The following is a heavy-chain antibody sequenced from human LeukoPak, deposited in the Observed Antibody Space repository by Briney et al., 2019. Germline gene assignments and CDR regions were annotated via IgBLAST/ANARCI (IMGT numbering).Heavy chain of an antibody. J-gene: IGHJ2*01. CDR3: ARDKWGSTPWYFDL. CDR2: IYTSGST. Sequence: WETLSLTCTVSGGSISSYYWSWIRQPAGKGLEWIGRIYTSGSTNYNPSLKSRVTMSVDTSKNQFSLKLSSVTAADTAVYYCARDKWGSTPWYFDLWGRGTLVTVSS. D-gene: IGHD2-2*01. CDR1: GGSISSYY. V-gene: IGHV4-4*07.